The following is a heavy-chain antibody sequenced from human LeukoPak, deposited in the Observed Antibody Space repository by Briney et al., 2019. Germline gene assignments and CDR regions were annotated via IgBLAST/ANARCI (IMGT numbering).Heavy chain of an antibody. V-gene: IGHV4-34*01. CDR3: ARGILVTVYAAFDY. J-gene: IGHJ4*02. CDR1: GGSFSGYY. D-gene: IGHD2-8*01. Sequence: PSETLSLTCGVYGGSFSGYYWTWIRQSPGRGLEWIGEIIHSGSTNYNPSLTSRVTISVDTSKNQFSLELSSVTAADTAVYYCARGILVTVYAAFDYWGQGTLVTVSS. CDR2: IIHSGST.